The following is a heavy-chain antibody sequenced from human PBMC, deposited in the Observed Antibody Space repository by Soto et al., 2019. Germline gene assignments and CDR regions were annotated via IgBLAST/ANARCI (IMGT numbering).Heavy chain of an antibody. V-gene: IGHV4-39*01. J-gene: IGHJ4*02. Sequence: SETLSLTCTVSGDSFSTSNYYWGWIRQPPGKGLEWIGNIFYGGGTGVTYYNPSLKSRVIISVDTSKNQFSLKLRSITAADTAFYFCARRGGGDSLFDSWGQGKLVTVSS. CDR1: GDSFSTSNYY. CDR3: ARRGGGDSLFDS. D-gene: IGHD4-17*01. CDR2: IFYGGGTGVT.